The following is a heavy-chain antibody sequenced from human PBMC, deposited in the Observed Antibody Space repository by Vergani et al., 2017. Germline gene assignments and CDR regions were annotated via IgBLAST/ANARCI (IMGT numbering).Heavy chain of an antibody. Sequence: VQLVESGGGLVKPGGSLRLSCAASGFTFSSYAMSWVRQAPGKGLEWVSAISGSGGSTYYADSVKGRFTISRDNSKNTLYLQMNSLRAEDTAVYYCAKDQIVVVITTTFDYWGQGTLVTVAS. J-gene: IGHJ4*02. CDR2: ISGSGGST. D-gene: IGHD3-22*01. V-gene: IGHV3-23*04. CDR1: GFTFSSYA. CDR3: AKDQIVVVITTTFDY.